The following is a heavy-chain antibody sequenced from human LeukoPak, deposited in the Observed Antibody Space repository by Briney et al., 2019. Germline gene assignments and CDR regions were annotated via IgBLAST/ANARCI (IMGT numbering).Heavy chain of an antibody. D-gene: IGHD3-10*01. V-gene: IGHV4-34*01. J-gene: IGHJ4*02. CDR3: ARGGIEYYGSGQKIYYFDY. CDR2: INHSGST. Sequence: SETLSLTCAVYGGSFNGYYWSWIRQPPGKGLEWIGEINHSGSTNYNPSLKSRVTISVDTSKNQFSLKLSSVTAADTAVYYCARGGIEYYGSGQKIYYFDYWGQGTLVTVSS. CDR1: GGSFNGYY.